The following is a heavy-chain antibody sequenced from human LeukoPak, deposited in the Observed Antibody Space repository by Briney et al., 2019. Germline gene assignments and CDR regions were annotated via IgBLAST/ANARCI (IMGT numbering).Heavy chain of an antibody. Sequence: SVKVSCNASGGTFSSYTISWVRQAPGQGLEWMGGIIPIFGTTNYAQKFQGRVTITADDSTSTAYMELSSLRSEDTAVYYCARSVGYSGYGIDYWGQGTLVTVSS. D-gene: IGHD5-12*01. CDR3: ARSVGYSGYGIDY. J-gene: IGHJ4*02. CDR2: IIPIFGTT. V-gene: IGHV1-69*01. CDR1: GGTFSSYT.